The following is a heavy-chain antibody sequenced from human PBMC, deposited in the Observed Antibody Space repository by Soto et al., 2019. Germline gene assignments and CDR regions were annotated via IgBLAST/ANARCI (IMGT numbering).Heavy chain of an antibody. Sequence: GGPLRLSCPASVFSFSDSAIHWVRQASRKGLEWVGRTRSKAHSYATAFAASVKGRFTISRDDSKNTVYLQMNSLKTEDTAVYYCTRHTVDYWGQGTLVTVSS. J-gene: IGHJ4*02. D-gene: IGHD4-4*01. V-gene: IGHV3-73*01. CDR3: TRHTVDY. CDR2: TRSKAHSYAT. CDR1: VFSFSDSA.